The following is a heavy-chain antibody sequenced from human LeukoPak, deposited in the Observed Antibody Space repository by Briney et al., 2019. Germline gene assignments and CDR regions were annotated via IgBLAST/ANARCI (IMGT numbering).Heavy chain of an antibody. D-gene: IGHD3-10*01. CDR3: ARVNYYGSGSYYFEWQGLYYYYYMDV. Sequence: GGSLRLSCAASGFTFSSYSMNWVRQAPGKGLEWVSYISSSGSTIYYADSVKGRFTISRDNAKNSLYLQMNSLRAEDTAVYYCARVNYYGSGSYYFEWQGLYYYYYMDVWGKGTTVTISS. J-gene: IGHJ6*03. V-gene: IGHV3-48*04. CDR1: GFTFSSYS. CDR2: ISSSGSTI.